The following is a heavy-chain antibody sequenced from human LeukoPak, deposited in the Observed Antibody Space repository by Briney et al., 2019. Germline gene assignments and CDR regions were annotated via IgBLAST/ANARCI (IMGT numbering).Heavy chain of an antibody. Sequence: ASVKVSCKVSGYTLTELSMDWVRQAPGKGREWMGGFDPEDGETIYAQKFQGRVTMTEDTSTDTADMELGSLRSEDTAVYYCAKVWASTNGVCYWGQGTLVTVSS. CDR1: GYTLTELS. CDR3: AKVWASTNGVCY. D-gene: IGHD2-8*01. CDR2: FDPEDGET. J-gene: IGHJ4*02. V-gene: IGHV1-24*01.